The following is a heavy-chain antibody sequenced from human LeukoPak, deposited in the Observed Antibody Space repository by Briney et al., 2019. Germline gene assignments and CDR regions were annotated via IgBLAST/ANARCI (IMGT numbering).Heavy chain of an antibody. CDR1: GGSISSYY. Sequence: SETLSLTCTVSGGSISSYYWSWIRQPPGKGLEWIGYIYYSGSTNYNPSLKSRVTISVDTSKNQFSLKLSSVTAADTAVYYCARRLGFDIWGQGTMVTVSS. CDR3: ARRLGFDI. V-gene: IGHV4-59*01. J-gene: IGHJ3*02. CDR2: IYYSGST. D-gene: IGHD6-25*01.